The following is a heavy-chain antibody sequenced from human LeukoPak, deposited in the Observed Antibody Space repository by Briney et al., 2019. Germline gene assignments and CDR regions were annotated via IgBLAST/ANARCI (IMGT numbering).Heavy chain of an antibody. D-gene: IGHD5-18*01. V-gene: IGHV3-30*04. J-gene: IGHJ4*02. CDR2: ISYDGSNK. Sequence: GGSLRLSCAASGFTFSSYAMHWVRQAPGKGLEWVAVISYDGSNKYYADSVKGRFTISRDNSKNTLYLQMNSLRAEDTAVYYCARDRGVAPQLWTDLDHWGQGTLVTVSS. CDR3: ARDRGVAPQLWTDLDH. CDR1: GFTFSSYA.